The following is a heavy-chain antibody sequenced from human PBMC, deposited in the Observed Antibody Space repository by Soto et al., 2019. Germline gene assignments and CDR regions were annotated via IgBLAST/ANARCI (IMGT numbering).Heavy chain of an antibody. D-gene: IGHD2-2*01. J-gene: IGHJ3*02. Sequence: QLQLQESGPGLVKPSETLSLTCTVSGGSISSSSYYWGWIRQPPGKGLEWIGSIYYSGSTYYNPSLKSRVTISVDTSKNQFSLKLSSVTAADTAVYYCARHQLGYCSSTSCYPHDAFDIWGQGTMVTVSS. CDR1: GGSISSSSYY. V-gene: IGHV4-39*01. CDR2: IYYSGST. CDR3: ARHQLGYCSSTSCYPHDAFDI.